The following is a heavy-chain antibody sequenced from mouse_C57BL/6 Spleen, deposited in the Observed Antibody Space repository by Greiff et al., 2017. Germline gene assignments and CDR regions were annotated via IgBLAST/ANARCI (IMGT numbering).Heavy chain of an antibody. J-gene: IGHJ3*01. D-gene: IGHD1-1*01. CDR1: GYAFSSSW. Sequence: VKLQESGPELVKPGASVKISCKASGYAFSSSWMNWVKQRPGKGLEWIGRSYPGDGDTNYNGKFKGKATLTADKSSSTAYMQLSSLTSEDSAVYFCARGGRFFAYWGQGTLVTVSA. CDR2: SYPGDGDT. V-gene: IGHV1-82*01. CDR3: ARGGRFFAY.